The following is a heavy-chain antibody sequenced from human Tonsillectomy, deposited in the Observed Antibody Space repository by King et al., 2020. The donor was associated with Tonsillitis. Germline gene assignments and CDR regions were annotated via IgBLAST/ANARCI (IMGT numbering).Heavy chain of an antibody. J-gene: IGHJ4*02. CDR1: GGSISSGGYS. CDR2: IYHSGST. D-gene: IGHD3-3*01. V-gene: IGHV4-30-2*01. Sequence: QLQESGSGLVKPSQTLSLTCAVSGGSISSGGYSWSWIRQPPGKGLEWIGYIYHSGSTYYNPSLKSRVTISVDRSKNQFSLKLRSVTAADTAVYYCARGLGRASGYAYYFDYWGQGTLVTVSS. CDR3: ARGLGRASGYAYYFDY.